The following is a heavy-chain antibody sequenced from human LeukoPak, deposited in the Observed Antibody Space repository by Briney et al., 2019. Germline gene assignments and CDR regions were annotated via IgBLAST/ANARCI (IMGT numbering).Heavy chain of an antibody. V-gene: IGHV4-59*10. CDR3: ARGRYCSADICSGGDAFDI. D-gene: IGHD2-15*01. CDR1: GGSINNYY. CDR2: IYTRGST. J-gene: IGHJ3*02. Sequence: SETLSLTCAVSGGSINNYYWSWIRQPAGKGLEWVGRIYTRGSTNYNPSLKSRVTMSVDTSKNQFSLKLSSVTAADTAVYYCARGRYCSADICSGGDAFDIWGQGTMVSVSS.